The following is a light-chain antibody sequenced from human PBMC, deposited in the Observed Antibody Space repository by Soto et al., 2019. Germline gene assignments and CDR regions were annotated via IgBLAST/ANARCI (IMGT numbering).Light chain of an antibody. Sequence: QSVLTQPPSASGTPGQRVIISCSGSSSNIGSNTVNWYQQLPGTAPKLLIYSNNQRPSGVPDRFSGSTSGTSASLAISGLQSEDEADYYCAAWDDSLNGYVFGPGTKVTV. CDR1: SSNIGSNT. CDR3: AAWDDSLNGYV. V-gene: IGLV1-44*01. J-gene: IGLJ1*01. CDR2: SNN.